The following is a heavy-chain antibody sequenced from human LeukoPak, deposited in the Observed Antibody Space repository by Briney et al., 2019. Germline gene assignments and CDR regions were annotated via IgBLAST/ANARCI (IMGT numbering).Heavy chain of an antibody. Sequence: PSETLSLTCTVSHYSISSNYYWGWIRQPPGKGLEWIGSIYHSGSTYYNPSLKSRVTISVDTSKNQFSLKLTSVTAADTAVYYCARSSGYMSYCGQGTLVTVSS. J-gene: IGHJ4*02. CDR1: HYSISSNYY. D-gene: IGHD3-22*01. V-gene: IGHV4-38-2*02. CDR3: ARSSGYMSY. CDR2: IYHSGST.